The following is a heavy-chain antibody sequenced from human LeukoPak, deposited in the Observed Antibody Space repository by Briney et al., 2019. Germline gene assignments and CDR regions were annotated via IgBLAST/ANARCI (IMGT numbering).Heavy chain of an antibody. V-gene: IGHV4-59*12. CDR1: DGSISSYY. D-gene: IGHD2-15*01. CDR3: ARSFYCSGGTCLRLFDY. Sequence: SETLSLTCTVSDGSISSYYWSWIRQPPGKGLEWIGYIYYDGSTNYNPSLKSRVTISVDTSKNQFSLKLSFVTAADTAVYYCARSFYCSGGTCLRLFDYWGQGTLVTVSS. J-gene: IGHJ4*02. CDR2: IYYDGST.